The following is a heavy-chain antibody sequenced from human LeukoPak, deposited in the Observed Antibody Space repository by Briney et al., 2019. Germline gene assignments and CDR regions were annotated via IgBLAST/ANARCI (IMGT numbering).Heavy chain of an antibody. Sequence: ASVKVSCKASGYTFTSYGISWMRQAPGQGREWMGIINPSGGSTSYAQKFQGRVTMTSDKTTSTVYMELSSLRSEDTAVYYCARATWELLDYYYKDDWGKGTTVTVSS. CDR2: INPSGGST. D-gene: IGHD1-26*01. V-gene: IGHV1-46*03. CDR3: ARATWELLDYYYKDD. CDR1: GYTFTSYG. J-gene: IGHJ6*03.